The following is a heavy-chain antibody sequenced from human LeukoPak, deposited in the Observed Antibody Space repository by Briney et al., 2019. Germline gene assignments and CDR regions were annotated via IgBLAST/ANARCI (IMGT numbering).Heavy chain of an antibody. CDR1: GFTFSSYG. CDR3: AKDSGDYADYAVIDY. V-gene: IGHV3-30*02. Sequence: GGSLRLSCAASGFTFSSYGIHWVRQAPGKGLEWVAFIRYDGGVEYYADSVKGRFTISRDNSKNTLYLQMNSLRTEDTAVYYCAKDSGDYADYAVIDYWGQGTLVTVSS. CDR2: IRYDGGVE. D-gene: IGHD4-17*01. J-gene: IGHJ4*02.